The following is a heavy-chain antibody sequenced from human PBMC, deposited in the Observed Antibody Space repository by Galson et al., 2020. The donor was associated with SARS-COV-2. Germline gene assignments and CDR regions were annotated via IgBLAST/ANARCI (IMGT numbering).Heavy chain of an antibody. Sequence: SETLSLTCAVYGGSFSGYYWSSIRQPPGKGLEWIGEINHSGSTNYNPSLKSRVTISVDTSKNQFSLKLSSVTAADTAVYYCARRGVAAAGTNLLVWFDPWGQGTLVTVSS. CDR1: GGSFSGYY. J-gene: IGHJ5*02. CDR2: INHSGST. V-gene: IGHV4-34*01. D-gene: IGHD6-13*01. CDR3: ARRGVAAAGTNLLVWFDP.